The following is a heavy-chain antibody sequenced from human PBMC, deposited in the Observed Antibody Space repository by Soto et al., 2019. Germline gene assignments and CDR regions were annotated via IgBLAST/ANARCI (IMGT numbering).Heavy chain of an antibody. J-gene: IGHJ6*03. V-gene: IGHV1-3*01. CDR2: INAGNGDT. CDR3: AIVQGWFGELFAYNYMLA. CDR1: GYTFTSYA. D-gene: IGHD3-10*01. Sequence: VSVKVSCKASGYTFTSYAMHWVRQAPGQRLEWMGWINAGNGDTKYSQKFQGRVTITRDTSASTAYMEMSSLRSEDTAVYYCAIVQGWFGELFAYNYMLAWGKGTTVTVSS.